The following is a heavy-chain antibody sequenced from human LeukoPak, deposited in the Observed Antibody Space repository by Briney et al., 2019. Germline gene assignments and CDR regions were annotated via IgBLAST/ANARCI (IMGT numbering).Heavy chain of an antibody. J-gene: IGHJ5*02. Sequence: GGSLRLSCAASGFTFSSYAMNWVRQAPGKGLEWVSGISGSGGRTYYADSVKGRFTISRDNSKNTLYLQMNSLRAEDTAVFYCAKDVGVPTAMGWFDPWGQGTLVTVSS. V-gene: IGHV3-23*01. CDR1: GFTFSSYA. D-gene: IGHD2-2*01. CDR3: AKDVGVPTAMGWFDP. CDR2: ISGSGGRT.